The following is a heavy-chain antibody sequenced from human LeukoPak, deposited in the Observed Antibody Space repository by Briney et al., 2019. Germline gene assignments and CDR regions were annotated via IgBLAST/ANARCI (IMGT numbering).Heavy chain of an antibody. V-gene: IGHV4-39*01. D-gene: IGHD5-12*01. CDR2: IYSSGST. Sequence: SETLSLTCTVSGASITSTNHYWAWIRQPPGKGLEWIGSIYSSGSTYYNPSLKSRVTISVDTSKNQFSLKVTSVTAADTAVYYCARGDTSGYSXAHGMDVWGQGTTVTVSS. CDR3: ARGDTSGYSXAHGMDV. CDR1: GASITSTNHY. J-gene: IGHJ6*02.